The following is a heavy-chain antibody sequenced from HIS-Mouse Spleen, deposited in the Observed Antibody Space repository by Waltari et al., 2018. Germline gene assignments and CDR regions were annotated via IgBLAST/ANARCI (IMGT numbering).Heavy chain of an antibody. CDR3: ARRIVYFDY. J-gene: IGHJ4*02. CDR2: IKQDGSEK. V-gene: IGHV3-7*01. Sequence: EVQLVESGGGLVQPGGSLRLSCPVCGFTFSTFWKRWVRQASGKGLEWVANIKQDGSEKYYVDSVKGRFTISRDNAKNSLYLQMNSLRAEDTAVYYCARRIVYFDYWGQGTLVTVSS. CDR1: GFTFSTFW. D-gene: IGHD1-26*01.